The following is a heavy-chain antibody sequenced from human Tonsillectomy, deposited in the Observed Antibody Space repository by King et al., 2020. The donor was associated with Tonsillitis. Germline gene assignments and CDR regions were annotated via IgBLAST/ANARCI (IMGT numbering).Heavy chain of an antibody. J-gene: IGHJ4*02. CDR2: ISSNGGNT. Sequence: QLVQSGGDLVQPGGSLRLSCSASGFTFSGYSMHWVRQAPGKGLEYVSAISSNGGNTCYADSVKGRFTISRDNSENTLYLQMSSLRTEDTAVYYCVKVVDAAMVSGGDYWGQGTLVTVSS. D-gene: IGHD5-18*01. CDR3: VKVVDAAMVSGGDY. CDR1: GFTFSGYS. V-gene: IGHV3-64D*06.